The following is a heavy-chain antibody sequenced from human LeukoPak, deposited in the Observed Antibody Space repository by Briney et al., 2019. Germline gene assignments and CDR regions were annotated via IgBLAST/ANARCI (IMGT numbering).Heavy chain of an antibody. V-gene: IGHV1-69*05. Sequence: SVKVSCKVSGYTFTSYGISWVRRAPGQGLEWMGGIIPIFGTANYAQKFQGRVTITTDESTSTAYMELSSLRSEDTAVYYCARDWRGYDSSGYYLDYWGQGTLVTVSS. D-gene: IGHD3-22*01. J-gene: IGHJ4*02. CDR2: IIPIFGTA. CDR3: ARDWRGYDSSGYYLDY. CDR1: GYTFTSYG.